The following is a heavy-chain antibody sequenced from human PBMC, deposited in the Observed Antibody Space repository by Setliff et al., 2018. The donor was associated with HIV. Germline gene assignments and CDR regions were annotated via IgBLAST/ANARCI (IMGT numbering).Heavy chain of an antibody. CDR1: GASISSSTYY. J-gene: IGHJ4*02. Sequence: SETLSLTCTVSGASISSSTYYWGWIRQPPGKGLEWIGTIYYSGSTYYNPSLKSRVTISVDTSKNQFSLKLSSVTAADTAVYYCARARAAAGTQGTFDYWGQGTLVTVSS. CDR3: ARARAAAGTQGTFDY. D-gene: IGHD6-13*01. V-gene: IGHV4-39*07. CDR2: IYYSGST.